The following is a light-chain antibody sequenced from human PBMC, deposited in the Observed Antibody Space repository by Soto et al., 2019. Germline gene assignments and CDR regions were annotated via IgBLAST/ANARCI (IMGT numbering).Light chain of an antibody. CDR1: QGISSY. CDR2: SAS. Sequence: DIQMTQSPSSLSASVGDRVTITCWASQGISSYLAWYQQKPGKVPKLLIYSASTLQSGVPSRFSGSGSGTDFTLTISSLQPEDVATYYCQKCNSAPFTFGPGTKVDIK. J-gene: IGKJ3*01. V-gene: IGKV1-27*01. CDR3: QKCNSAPFT.